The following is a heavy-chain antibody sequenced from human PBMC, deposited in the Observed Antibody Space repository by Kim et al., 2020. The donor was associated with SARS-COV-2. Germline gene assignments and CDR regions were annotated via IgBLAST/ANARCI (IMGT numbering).Heavy chain of an antibody. CDR2: ISSGGDTV. Sequence: GGSLRLSCATSSFTFTEHYMTWLRLAPGKGLEWVSFISSGGDTVYYADSVKVRFTVSRDNGKYSLSLEMNSLRADDTAVYYCAGGRSFYYYYGLDVWGQGTTVTVSS. CDR3: AGGRSFYYYYGLDV. CDR1: SFTFTEHY. J-gene: IGHJ6*01. V-gene: IGHV3-11*01.